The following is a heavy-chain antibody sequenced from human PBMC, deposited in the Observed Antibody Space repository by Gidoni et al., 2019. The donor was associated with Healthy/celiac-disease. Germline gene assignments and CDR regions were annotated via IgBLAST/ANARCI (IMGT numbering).Heavy chain of an antibody. D-gene: IGHD5-18*01. V-gene: IGHV3-53*01. Sequence: EVQLVESGGGLLQPGGSLRLSCAPSGFPVSSNYMSWVRQAPGKGLEWVSVIYSGGSTNYADSVKGRFTISRDNSKNTLYLQMNSLRAEDTAVYYCARGGYTAIYGDYYYGMDVWGQGTTVTVSS. CDR1: GFPVSSNY. J-gene: IGHJ6*02. CDR2: IYSGGST. CDR3: ARGGYTAIYGDYYYGMDV.